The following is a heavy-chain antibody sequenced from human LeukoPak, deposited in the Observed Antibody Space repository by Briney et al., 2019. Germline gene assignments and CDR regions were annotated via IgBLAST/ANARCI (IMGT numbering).Heavy chain of an antibody. D-gene: IGHD6-13*01. V-gene: IGHV3-21*01. J-gene: IGHJ4*02. CDR3: ARIGAGSSRDY. CDR2: IVGSSST. Sequence: GGSLRLSCAASGFTFSNFAMTWVRQAPGKGLEWVSSIVGSSSTYYADSLKGRFTISRDNAKNSLYLQMNSLRAEDTAVYYCARIGAGSSRDYWGQGTLVTSPQ. CDR1: GFTFSNFA.